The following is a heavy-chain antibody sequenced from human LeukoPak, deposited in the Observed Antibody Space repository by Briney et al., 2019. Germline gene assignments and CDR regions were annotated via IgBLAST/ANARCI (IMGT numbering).Heavy chain of an antibody. CDR2: ITSRSKYI. CDR1: KFAFSSYS. CDR3: ARDEETVAGLNGFDL. J-gene: IGHJ4*02. V-gene: IGHV3-21*01. D-gene: IGHD6-19*01. Sequence: PGGSLRLSCAASKFAFSSYSMNWFRQATGKGLEWVASITSRSKYIFYADSVKGRFTISRDNAENSLFLQMNSLRAEDTGVYYCARDEETVAGLNGFDLWGQGTLVIVSS.